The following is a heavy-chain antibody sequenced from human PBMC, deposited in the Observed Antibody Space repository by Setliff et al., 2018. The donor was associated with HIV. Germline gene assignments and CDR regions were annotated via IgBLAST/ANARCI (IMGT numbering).Heavy chain of an antibody. Sequence: SVKVSCKASGGTFSSYAISWVRQAPGQGLEWMGGIIPIFGTADYAQKFQGRVTITADVSTSTVYMELRSLSSEDTAVYYCARDPRIAVARDYYYYYMDVWGKGTTVTVSS. V-gene: IGHV1-69*13. CDR3: ARDPRIAVARDYYYYYMDV. CDR2: IIPIFGTA. D-gene: IGHD6-19*01. CDR1: GGTFSSYA. J-gene: IGHJ6*03.